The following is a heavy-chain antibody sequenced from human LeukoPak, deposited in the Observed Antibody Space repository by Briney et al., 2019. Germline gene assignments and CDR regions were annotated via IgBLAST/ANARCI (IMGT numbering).Heavy chain of an antibody. CDR3: ARSITGTWANFDY. Sequence: SQTLSLTCAVSGGSISSGGYSWSWIRQPPGKGLEWIGYIYHSGSTYYNPSLKSRVTISVDRSKNQFSLKLSSVTAADTAVYYCARSITGTWANFDYWGQGTLATVSS. CDR1: GGSISSGGYS. V-gene: IGHV4-30-2*01. J-gene: IGHJ4*02. D-gene: IGHD1-7*01. CDR2: IYHSGST.